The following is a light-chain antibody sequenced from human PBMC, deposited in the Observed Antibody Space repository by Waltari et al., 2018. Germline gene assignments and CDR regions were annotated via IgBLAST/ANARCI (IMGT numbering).Light chain of an antibody. CDR3: SSYAGSNIYI. CDR2: DVS. Sequence: QAALTQPPSVSGSPGQSVPISCPGTSRYLGGYNYVSWYQRHPGKAPKLLIYDVSKRPSGVSDRFSGSKSDNTASLTISGLQAEDEADYYCSSYAGSNIYIFGVGTRLTVL. J-gene: IGLJ1*01. V-gene: IGLV2-8*01. CDR1: SRYLGGYNY.